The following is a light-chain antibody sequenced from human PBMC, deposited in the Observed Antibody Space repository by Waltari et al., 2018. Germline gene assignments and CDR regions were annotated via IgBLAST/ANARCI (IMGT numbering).Light chain of an antibody. CDR2: KAS. CDR3: QQYNSYSLLT. J-gene: IGKJ4*01. V-gene: IGKV1-5*03. CDR1: QSISNW. Sequence: DIQRTQSPSTLSTSVGDRFTITCRASQSISNWLAWYQQKPGKAPKSLIYKASTLESGVPARFSGSGSGTEFTLTISSLQPDDFATYYCQQYNSYSLLTFGGGTKVEIK.